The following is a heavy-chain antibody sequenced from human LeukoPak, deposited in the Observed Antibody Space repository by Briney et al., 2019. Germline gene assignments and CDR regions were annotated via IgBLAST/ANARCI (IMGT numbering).Heavy chain of an antibody. CDR2: IRYDGSNT. V-gene: IGHV3-30*02. J-gene: IGHJ4*02. D-gene: IGHD2/OR15-2a*01. CDR3: AKDGTSYYYIYY. CDR1: GFTFNNYG. Sequence: GGSLRLSCAASGFTFNNYGMHWVRQAPGKGLEWLAFIRYDGSNTYYADSVKGRFTVSRDDSKNTLYLQMNSLRGDDTAVYYCAKDGTSYYYIYYWGRGTLVTVSS.